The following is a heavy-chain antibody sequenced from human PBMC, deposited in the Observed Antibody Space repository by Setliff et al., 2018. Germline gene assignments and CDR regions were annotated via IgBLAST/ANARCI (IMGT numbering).Heavy chain of an antibody. D-gene: IGHD3-10*01. V-gene: IGHV4-59*11. CDR2: MYNSGNT. CDR3: ARALLWFGEGMDV. CDR1: GGSISHHY. Sequence: LSLTCTVSGGSISHHYWSWIRQPPGKGLEWVGYMYNSGNTNYNPSLRRRVAISVDKSKNQFSLKLSSVTAADTAVYYCARALLWFGEGMDVWGKGTTVTVSS. J-gene: IGHJ6*03.